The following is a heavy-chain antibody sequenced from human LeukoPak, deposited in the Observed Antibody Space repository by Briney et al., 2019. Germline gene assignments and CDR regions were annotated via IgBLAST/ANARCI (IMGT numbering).Heavy chain of an antibody. D-gene: IGHD2-15*01. V-gene: IGHV4-34*01. J-gene: IGHJ5*02. CDR1: GGSFSGYY. CDR2: INHSGST. Sequence: SETLSLTCAVYGGSFSGYYWSWIRQPPGKGLEWIGEINHSGSTNYNPSLKSRVTISVDTSKNQFSLKLSSVTAADTAVYYCARLVVVAATGAYNWFDPWGQGTLVTVPS. CDR3: ARLVVVAATGAYNWFDP.